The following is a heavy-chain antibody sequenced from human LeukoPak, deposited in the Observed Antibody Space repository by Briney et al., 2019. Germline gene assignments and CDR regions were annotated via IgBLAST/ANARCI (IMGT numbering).Heavy chain of an antibody. V-gene: IGHV3-23*01. CDR1: GFTFSSYI. Sequence: GGSLTHSCAASGFTFSSYIMSWVRQAPGKGLEWVSLIGGSGDSTYYADSVKGRFTISRDNSKNTLYLRMNSLRADDTAVYYCAKEGPGGGGYFDDWGQGTLVTVSS. J-gene: IGHJ4*02. D-gene: IGHD3-16*01. CDR3: AKEGPGGGGYFDD. CDR2: IGGSGDST.